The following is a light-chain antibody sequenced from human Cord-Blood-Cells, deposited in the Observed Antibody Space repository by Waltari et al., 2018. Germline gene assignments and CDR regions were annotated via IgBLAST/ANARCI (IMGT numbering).Light chain of an antibody. CDR1: QSVSSN. V-gene: IGKV3-15*01. CDR3: QQYNNWPSWT. Sequence: VMTQSPATLSVSPGERATLSCRASQSVSSNLAWYQQKPGQAPRLLIYGASTRATGIPARFSGSGSGTEFTLTISSLQSEDFAVYYCQQYNNWPSWTFGQGTKVEIK. CDR2: GAS. J-gene: IGKJ1*01.